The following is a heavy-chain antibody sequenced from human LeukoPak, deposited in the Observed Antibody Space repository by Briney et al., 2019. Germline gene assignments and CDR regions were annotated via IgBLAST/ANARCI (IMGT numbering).Heavy chain of an antibody. Sequence: PGGSLRLSCAASGFSFRNYGMHWVRQATGKGLEWVSFIWSDGNNRFYADSVKGRFTISRDNSKNMLFLQMDTLRAEDTALYYCAKDPGASVSGFRMDVWGKGTTVIVSS. J-gene: IGHJ6*03. CDR1: GFSFRNYG. CDR3: AKDPGASVSGFRMDV. CDR2: IWSDGNNR. D-gene: IGHD2-8*02. V-gene: IGHV3-30*02.